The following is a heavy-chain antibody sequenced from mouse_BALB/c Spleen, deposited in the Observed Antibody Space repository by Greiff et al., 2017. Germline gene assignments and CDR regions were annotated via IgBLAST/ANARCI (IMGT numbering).Heavy chain of an antibody. Sequence: LQESGAELARPGASVKLSCKASGYTFTSYWMQWVKQRPGQGLEWIGAIYPGDGDTRYTQKFKGKATLTADKSSSTAYMQLSSLASEDSAVYYCARWGLRYAMDYWGQGTSVTVSS. J-gene: IGHJ4*01. D-gene: IGHD2-13*01. CDR3: ARWGLRYAMDY. V-gene: IGHV1-87*01. CDR2: IYPGDGDT. CDR1: GYTFTSYW.